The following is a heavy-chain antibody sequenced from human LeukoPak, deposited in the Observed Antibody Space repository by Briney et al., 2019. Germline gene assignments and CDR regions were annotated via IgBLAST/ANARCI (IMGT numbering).Heavy chain of an antibody. CDR1: GGSISSYY. V-gene: IGHV4-59*01. CDR3: ARVEYSYGYPYRFDP. CDR2: IYYSGST. D-gene: IGHD5-18*01. Sequence: KPSETLSLTCTVSGGSISSYYWSWIRQPPGKGLEWIGYIYYSGSTNYNPSLKSRVTISVDTSRNQFSLKLSSVTAADTAVYYCARVEYSYGYPYRFDPWGQGTLVTVSS. J-gene: IGHJ5*02.